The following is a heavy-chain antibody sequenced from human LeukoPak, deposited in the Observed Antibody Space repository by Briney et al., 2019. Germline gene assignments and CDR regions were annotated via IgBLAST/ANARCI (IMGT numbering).Heavy chain of an antibody. Sequence: GGSLRLSCVGSGFTFRSHAMSWVRQAPEKGLEFVSGIYENGGTTYYADSVKGRFTISRDNAKNSLYLQMNSLRAEDTAVYYCARGPSTVALYYFDYWGQGTLVTVSS. CDR3: ARGPSTVALYYFDY. J-gene: IGHJ4*02. D-gene: IGHD4-23*01. V-gene: IGHV3-23*01. CDR1: GFTFRSHA. CDR2: IYENGGTT.